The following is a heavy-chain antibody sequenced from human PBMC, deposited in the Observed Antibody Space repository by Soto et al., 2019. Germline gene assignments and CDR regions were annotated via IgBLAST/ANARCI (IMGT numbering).Heavy chain of an antibody. CDR3: ARDASSSSWSGYYYHGMDV. V-gene: IGHV3-30-3*01. CDR1: GFTFSSYA. J-gene: IGHJ6*02. CDR2: ISYDGSNK. D-gene: IGHD6-6*01. Sequence: PGGSLRLSCAASGFTFSSYAMHWVRQAPGKGLEWVAVISYDGSNKYYADSVKGRFTISRDNSKNTLYLQMNSLRAEDTAVYYCARDASSSSWSGYYYHGMDVWGQGTTVTVSS.